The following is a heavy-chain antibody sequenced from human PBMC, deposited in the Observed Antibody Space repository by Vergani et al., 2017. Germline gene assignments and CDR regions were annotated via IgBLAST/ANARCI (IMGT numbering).Heavy chain of an antibody. D-gene: IGHD2-2*01. CDR3: ARDGADCSSTSCYDYYYYYMDV. CDR1: GYTFTSYY. J-gene: IGHJ6*03. CDR2: INPSGGST. Sequence: QVQLVQSGAEVKTPGASVKVSCKASGYTFTSYYMHWLRQPPGQGLEWMGIINPSGGSTSYAQQFQGRVTMTRDTSTSTVYMELSSLRSEDTAVYYCARDGADCSSTSCYDYYYYYMDVWGKGTTVTVSS. V-gene: IGHV1-46*01.